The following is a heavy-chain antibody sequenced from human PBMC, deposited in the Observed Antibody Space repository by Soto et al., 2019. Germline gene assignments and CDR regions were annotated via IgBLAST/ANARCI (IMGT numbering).Heavy chain of an antibody. D-gene: IGHD4-17*01. J-gene: IGHJ2*01. CDR1: GGTFSSYA. V-gene: IGHV1-69*13. CDR2: IIPIFGTA. CDR3: ATVLDYGDYSLYWYFEL. Sequence: SVKVSCKASGGTFSSYAISWVRQAPGQGLEWMGGIIPIFGTANYAQKFQGRVTITADESTSTAYMELSSLRSEDTAVYYCATVLDYGDYSLYWYFELWGRGTLVTVSS.